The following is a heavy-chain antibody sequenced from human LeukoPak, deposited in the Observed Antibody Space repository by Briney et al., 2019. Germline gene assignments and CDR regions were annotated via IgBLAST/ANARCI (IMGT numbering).Heavy chain of an antibody. CDR1: GGSIGTYY. Sequence: SETLSLTCSVSGGSIGTYYWTWIRQPPGKGLEWIGYIYYTGSTYYNPSLKSRVTISVDTSKNQFSLKLSSVTAADTAVYYCARRIAAAGTWWFDPWGQGTLVTVSS. D-gene: IGHD6-13*01. V-gene: IGHV4-59*12. CDR2: IYYTGST. J-gene: IGHJ5*02. CDR3: ARRIAAAGTWWFDP.